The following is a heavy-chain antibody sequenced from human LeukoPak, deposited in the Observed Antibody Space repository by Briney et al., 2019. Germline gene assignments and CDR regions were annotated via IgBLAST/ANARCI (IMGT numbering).Heavy chain of an antibody. CDR2: ISSSGSTI. D-gene: IGHD3-10*02. CDR3: AELGITMIGGV. CDR1: GFTFSSYE. Sequence: GGSLRLSCAASGFTFSSYEMNWVRQAPGKGLEWVSYISSSGSTIYYADSAKGRFAISRDNVENSLYLQMNSLRAEDTAVYYCAELGITMIGGVWGKGTTVTISS. J-gene: IGHJ6*04. V-gene: IGHV3-48*03.